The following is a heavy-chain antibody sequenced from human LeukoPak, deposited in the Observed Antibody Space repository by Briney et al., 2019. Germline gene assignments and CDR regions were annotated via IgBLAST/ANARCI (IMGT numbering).Heavy chain of an antibody. CDR2: ISSSSSYI. CDR3: ERRCRGYRYVGLLDY. CDR1: GFTLSSSG. J-gene: IGHJ4*02. V-gene: IGHV3-21*01. Sequence: GGSLRLSCAASGFTLSSSGINLVRQAPGKGLEWVSSISSSSSYIYYADSVKGRFTISRDNAKNSLYLQMNSLRAEDTAVYYCERRCRGYRYVGLLDYWGEGTLVAVSS. D-gene: IGHD5-18*01.